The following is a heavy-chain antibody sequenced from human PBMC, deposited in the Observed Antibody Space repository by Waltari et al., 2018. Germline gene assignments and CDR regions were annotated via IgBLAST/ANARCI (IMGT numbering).Heavy chain of an antibody. V-gene: IGHV3-48*01. D-gene: IGHD3-9*01. CDR1: GLIFSTYS. CDR3: AREIRGTGYFPDAFDI. CDR2: CSITGTTI. J-gene: IGHJ3*02. Sequence: EVQLVESGGGLVQPGGSLRLPCAASGLIFSTYSMNWVRQAPGKGLEWVAYCSITGTTIYYTDSVQGRFTISRTNAQNSLYLQMNSLRAEDTAVYYCAREIRGTGYFPDAFDIWGQGTMVTVSS.